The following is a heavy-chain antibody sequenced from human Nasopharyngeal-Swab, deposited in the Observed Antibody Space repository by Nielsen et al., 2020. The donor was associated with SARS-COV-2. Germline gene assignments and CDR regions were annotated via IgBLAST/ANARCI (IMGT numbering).Heavy chain of an antibody. Sequence: GGSLRLSCAASGFTFSSYAMSWVRQAPGKGLEWVSAISGSGGSTYYADSVKGRFTISRDNSKNTLYLQMNSLRAEDTAVYYCARDLGGSYQYYYYGMDVWGQGTTVTVSS. V-gene: IGHV3-23*01. J-gene: IGHJ6*02. D-gene: IGHD1-26*01. CDR3: ARDLGGSYQYYYYGMDV. CDR1: GFTFSSYA. CDR2: ISGSGGST.